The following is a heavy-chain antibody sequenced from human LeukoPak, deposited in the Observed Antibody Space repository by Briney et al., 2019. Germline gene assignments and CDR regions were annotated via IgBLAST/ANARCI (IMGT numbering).Heavy chain of an antibody. CDR3: ARVWDSGGYGNAFDI. J-gene: IGHJ3*02. V-gene: IGHV4-30-2*01. Sequence: SETLSLTCAVSGGSISSGGYSWSWIRQPPGKGLEWIGYIYHSGSTYYNPSLKSRVTISVDRSKNQFSLKLSSVTAADTAVYYCARVWDSGGYGNAFDIWGQGTMVTVSS. CDR1: GGSISSGGYS. CDR2: IYHSGST. D-gene: IGHD3-22*01.